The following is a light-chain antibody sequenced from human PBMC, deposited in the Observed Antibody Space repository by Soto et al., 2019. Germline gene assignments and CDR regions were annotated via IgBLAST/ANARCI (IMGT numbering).Light chain of an antibody. V-gene: IGKV3-20*01. Sequence: EVVMTQSPATLSVSPGERATLSCRASQSVTSNYLAWYQQKPGQAPRLLIDGISTSATGVPDRFSGSGSGTDFTLTISRLEPEDFAVYYCQQYTDWPLTFGQGTKV. J-gene: IGKJ1*01. CDR1: QSVTSNY. CDR3: QQYTDWPLT. CDR2: GIS.